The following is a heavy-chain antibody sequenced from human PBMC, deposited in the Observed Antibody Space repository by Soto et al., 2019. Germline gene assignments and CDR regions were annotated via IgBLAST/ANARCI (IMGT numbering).Heavy chain of an antibody. CDR1: GDSASSNDAT. CDR3: VRLVGNSWLDS. V-gene: IGHV6-1*01. Sequence: SQTLSLTCAISGDSASSNDATWDWISQSPSRELQRPGRTYDRTKLNIDYEVTVTRRITSNPDPSNNQLTLQLNSVTPDDTAVYYCVRLVGNSWLDSWGPGTLVTVSS. CDR2: TYDRTKLNI. D-gene: IGHD2-2*01. J-gene: IGHJ5*01.